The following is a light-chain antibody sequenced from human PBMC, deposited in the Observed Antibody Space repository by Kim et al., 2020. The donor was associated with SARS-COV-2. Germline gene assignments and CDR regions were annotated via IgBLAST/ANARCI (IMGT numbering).Light chain of an antibody. CDR3: QQYHNWPLT. CDR2: GAS. CDR1: QSVSSD. V-gene: IGKV3-15*01. J-gene: IGKJ1*01. Sequence: EIVMTQSPATLSVSPGERATLSCRASQSVSSDLAWYQQKPGQAPRLLMYGASTRATGIPARFSGSGSGTEFTLTISSLQSEDFAVYSCQQYHNWPLTFRQGTKVDIK.